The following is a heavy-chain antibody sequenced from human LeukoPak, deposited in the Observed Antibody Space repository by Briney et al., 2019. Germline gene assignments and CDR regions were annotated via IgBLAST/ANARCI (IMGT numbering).Heavy chain of an antibody. D-gene: IGHD1-26*01. CDR2: IYTSGST. CDR3: ARGGGSYYIPYYYYMDV. V-gene: IGHV4-4*07. J-gene: IGHJ6*03. CDR1: GGSISSYY. Sequence: SETLSLTCTVSGGSISSYYWSWIRQPAGKGLEWIGRIYTSGSTNYNPSLKSRVTMSVDTSKNQFSLKLSSVTAADTAVYYSARGGGSYYIPYYYYMDVWGKGTTVTVSS.